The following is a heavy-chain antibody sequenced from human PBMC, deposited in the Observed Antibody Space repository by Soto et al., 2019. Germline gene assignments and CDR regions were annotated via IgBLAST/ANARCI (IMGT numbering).Heavy chain of an antibody. D-gene: IGHD3-22*01. CDR1: GFTFSSYA. J-gene: IGHJ4*02. CDR3: ARGPHYYDSSGPNDY. V-gene: IGHV3-30-3*01. CDR2: ISYDGSNK. Sequence: GGSLRLSCAASGFTFSSYAMHWVRQAPGKGLEWVAVISYDGSNKYYADSVKGRFTISRDNSKNTLYLQMNSLRAEDTAVYYCARGPHYYDSSGPNDYWGQGTLVTVSS.